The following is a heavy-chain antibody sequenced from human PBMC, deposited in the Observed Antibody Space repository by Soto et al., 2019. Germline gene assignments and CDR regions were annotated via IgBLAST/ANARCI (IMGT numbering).Heavy chain of an antibody. CDR1: GYTFTSYD. J-gene: IGHJ6*02. V-gene: IGHV1-8*01. CDR2: MNPNSGNT. D-gene: IGHD2-2*01. Sequence: QVQLVQSGAEVKKPGASVKVSCKASGYTFTSYDINWVRQSTGQGIEWMGWMNPNSGNTGYAQKFQGRVTMTRNTSTNTAYMELSSLRYEDTAVYYCATSLGYCISTSCSYGMDVWGQGTTVTVSS. CDR3: ATSLGYCISTSCSYGMDV.